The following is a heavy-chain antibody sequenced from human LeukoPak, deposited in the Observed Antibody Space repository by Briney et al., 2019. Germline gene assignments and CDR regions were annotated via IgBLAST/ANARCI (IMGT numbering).Heavy chain of an antibody. CDR3: ATFAGVVPGGLLL. Sequence: GGSLRLSCTASQFTFSMYWMNWVRQAPGKGLDWVANIGPDGSQKYYADSVKGRFTISRDNAKNSVFLEMNSLRAEDTAVYYCATFAGVVPGGLLLWGKGTTVIVSS. CDR2: IGPDGSQK. J-gene: IGHJ6*04. CDR1: QFTFSMYW. D-gene: IGHD2-2*01. V-gene: IGHV3-7*01.